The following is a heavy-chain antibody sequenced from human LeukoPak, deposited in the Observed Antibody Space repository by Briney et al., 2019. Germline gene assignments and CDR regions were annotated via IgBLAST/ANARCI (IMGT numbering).Heavy chain of an antibody. CDR2: MKPNSGNT. J-gene: IGHJ4*02. V-gene: IGHV1-8*01. CDR3: ARDLHPYYDSSGYPDY. CDR1: GYTFTNYD. Sequence: ASVKVSCKASGYTFTNYDINWVRQATGQGLEWMGWMKPNSGNTGYAQRFQGRVTMTRNTSISTAYMELSSLGSEDTAVYYCARDLHPYYDSSGYPDYWGQGTLVTVSS. D-gene: IGHD3-22*01.